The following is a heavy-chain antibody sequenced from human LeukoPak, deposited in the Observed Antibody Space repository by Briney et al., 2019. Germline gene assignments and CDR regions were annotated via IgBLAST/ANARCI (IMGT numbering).Heavy chain of an antibody. CDR2: IIPIFGTA. J-gene: IGHJ4*02. V-gene: IGHV1-69*13. CDR3: ARVSSRPGAYGDHFDY. D-gene: IGHD4-17*01. Sequence: SVKVSCKASGGTFSSYAISWVRQAPGQGLEWMGGIIPIFGTANYAQKFQGRVTITADESTSTAYMELSSLRSEDTAVYYCARVSSRPGAYGDHFDYWGQGTLVTVSS. CDR1: GGTFSSYA.